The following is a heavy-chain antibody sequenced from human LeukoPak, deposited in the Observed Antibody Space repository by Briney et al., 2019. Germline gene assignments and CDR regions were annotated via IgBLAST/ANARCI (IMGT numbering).Heavy chain of an antibody. CDR2: AYYRSRWYI. CDR3: ARNYRPDFDC. D-gene: IGHD1-7*01. CDR1: GDSVSSNSSA. Sequence: SQTLSLTCAISGDSVSSNSSAWSWIRQSPSRGLEWLGRAYYRSRWYITYAVSVKGRITINPDTSKNQFFLQLNSVTPEDTAVYYCARNYRPDFDCWGQGTLVTVSS. V-gene: IGHV6-1*01. J-gene: IGHJ4*02.